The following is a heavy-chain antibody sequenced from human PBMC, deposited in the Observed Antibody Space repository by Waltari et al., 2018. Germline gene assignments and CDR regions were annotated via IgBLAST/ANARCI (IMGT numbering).Heavy chain of an antibody. J-gene: IGHJ6*02. V-gene: IGHV3-21*01. CDR1: GFTFSSYS. CDR2: IRSSSSYI. D-gene: IGHD3-10*01. CDR3: ARDLIGEGNYYYGMDV. Sequence: EVQLVESGGGLVKPGGSLRLSCAASGFTFSSYSMNWVRQAPGNGLEWVSSIRSSSSYIDYADSVKCRFTISRDNAKNSLYLQMNSLRAEDTAVYYCARDLIGEGNYYYGMDVWGQGTTVTVSS.